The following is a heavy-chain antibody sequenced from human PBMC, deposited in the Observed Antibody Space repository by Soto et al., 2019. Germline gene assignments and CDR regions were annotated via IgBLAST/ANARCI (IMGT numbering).Heavy chain of an antibody. CDR1: GYTFTRSG. D-gene: IGHD5-12*01. Sequence: QVQLVQSGAEVKKPGASVKVSCKASGYTFTRSGISWVRQAPGQGLEWMGWISTYNGDTNYAQTFQGRVTMTTATSXXTVHIEVRSLRSDATADYYCASEGVAPYYHYGMDVWGQGTPVTVSS. V-gene: IGHV1-18*01. CDR3: ASEGVAPYYHYGMDV. J-gene: IGHJ6*02. CDR2: ISTYNGDT.